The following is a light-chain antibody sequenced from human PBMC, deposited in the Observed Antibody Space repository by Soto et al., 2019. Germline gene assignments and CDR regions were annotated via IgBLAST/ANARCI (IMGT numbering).Light chain of an antibody. CDR3: QQYGSSPLWT. V-gene: IGKV3-20*01. CDR2: GAS. Sequence: EIVLTQSPGTLSLSPGERATLSCRASQSVSSSYLAWYQQKPGQAPRLLIYGASSRATCIPDRFSGSGSGTDFTLTISRLEPEDFAVYYCQQYGSSPLWTFGQWTKLAIK. CDR1: QSVSSSY. J-gene: IGKJ1*01.